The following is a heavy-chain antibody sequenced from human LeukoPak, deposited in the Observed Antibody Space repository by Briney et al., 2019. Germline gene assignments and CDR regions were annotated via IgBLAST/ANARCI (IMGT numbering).Heavy chain of an antibody. CDR2: INPSGGST. V-gene: IGHV1-46*01. D-gene: IGHD3-10*01. Sequence: APVKVCCKASGYTFTSYCMHWVRQAPGQGLEWMGIINPSGGSTSYAQKFQGRVTMTRDTSTSTVYMELSSLRSEDTAVYYCAREKRLTMVRGVLDSWGRGTLVTVPS. CDR1: GYTFTSYC. CDR3: AREKRLTMVRGVLDS. J-gene: IGHJ4*02.